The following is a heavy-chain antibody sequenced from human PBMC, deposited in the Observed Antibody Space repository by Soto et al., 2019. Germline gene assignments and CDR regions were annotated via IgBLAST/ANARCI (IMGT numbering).Heavy chain of an antibody. CDR1: GATFSSYA. CDR3: ARADEQAYHYFDY. CDR2: IIHTFCTA. Sequence: QVQLVQSGAEVKKPGSSVKLSFKASGATFSSYAISWLRQAPGQGLEWMVGIIHTFCTANYAQKLQGRVTINADESTSTDYMELSSLRSEDTAVYYCARADEQAYHYFDYWGQGTLVTVSS. J-gene: IGHJ4*02. V-gene: IGHV1-69*01. D-gene: IGHD2-21*01.